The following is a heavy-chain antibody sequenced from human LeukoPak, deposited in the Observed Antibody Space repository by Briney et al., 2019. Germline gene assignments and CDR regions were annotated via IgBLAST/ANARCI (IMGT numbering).Heavy chain of an antibody. D-gene: IGHD2-2*01. Sequence: PSETLSLTCAVYGGSFSGYYWSWIRQPPGKGLEWIGEINHSGSTNYNPSLKSRVTISVDTSKNQFSLKLSSVTAADTAVYYCARGGRAVVVVPAAILIGAKFDYWGQGTLVTVSS. CDR3: ARGGRAVVVVPAAILIGAKFDY. CDR2: INHSGST. CDR1: GGSFSGYY. J-gene: IGHJ4*02. V-gene: IGHV4-34*01.